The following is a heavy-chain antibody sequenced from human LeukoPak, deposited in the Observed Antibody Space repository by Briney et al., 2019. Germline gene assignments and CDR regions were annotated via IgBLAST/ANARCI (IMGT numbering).Heavy chain of an antibody. CDR1: GYTFTSYG. J-gene: IGHJ4*02. D-gene: IGHD3-9*01. Sequence: GASVKVSFKASGYTFTSYGISWVRQAPGQGLEWMGWISAYNGNTNYAQKLQGRVTMTTDTSTSTAYMELRSLRSDDTAVYYCARVHYDILTGYSYFDYWGQGTLVTVSS. V-gene: IGHV1-18*01. CDR3: ARVHYDILTGYSYFDY. CDR2: ISAYNGNT.